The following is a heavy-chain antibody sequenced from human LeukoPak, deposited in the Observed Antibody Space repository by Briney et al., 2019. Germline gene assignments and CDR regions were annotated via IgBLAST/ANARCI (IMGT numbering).Heavy chain of an antibody. J-gene: IGHJ4*02. CDR1: GFTFSSYS. CDR3: ARDLDYYDSSGPSSD. CDR2: ISSSSSYI. Sequence: PGGSLRLSCAAPGFTFSSYSMNWVRRAPGKGLEWVSSISSSSSYIYYADSVKGRFTISRDNAKNSLYLQMNSLRAEDTAVYYCARDLDYYDSSGPSSDWGQGTLVTVSS. V-gene: IGHV3-21*01. D-gene: IGHD3-22*01.